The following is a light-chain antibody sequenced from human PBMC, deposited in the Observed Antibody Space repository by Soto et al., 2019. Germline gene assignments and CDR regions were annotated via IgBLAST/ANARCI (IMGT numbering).Light chain of an antibody. CDR1: QGISSY. Sequence: DIQLTQSPSFLSASVGDRVTITCRASQGISSYLAWYQQKPGKATKLLIYAASTLQRGVPSRFSGSGSGTEFTLTLSSLQPEDFATYYCQQLNSYPFLTFGGGTKVEIK. J-gene: IGKJ4*01. CDR2: AAS. V-gene: IGKV1-9*01. CDR3: QQLNSYPFLT.